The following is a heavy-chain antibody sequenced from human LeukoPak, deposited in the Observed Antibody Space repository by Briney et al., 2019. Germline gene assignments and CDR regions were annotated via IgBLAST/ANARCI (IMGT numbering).Heavy chain of an antibody. CDR3: ARDGTLGYDFWSGYYRAWFDP. V-gene: IGHV3-11*01. Sequence: KPGGSLRLSCAASGFTFSNYGMSWVRQSPGKGLERVSYISSSGSTIYYADSVKGRFTISRDNAKNSLYLQMNSLRAEDTAVYYCARDGTLGYDFWSGYYRAWFDPWGQGTLVTVSS. J-gene: IGHJ5*02. CDR2: ISSSGSTI. D-gene: IGHD3-3*01. CDR1: GFTFSNYG.